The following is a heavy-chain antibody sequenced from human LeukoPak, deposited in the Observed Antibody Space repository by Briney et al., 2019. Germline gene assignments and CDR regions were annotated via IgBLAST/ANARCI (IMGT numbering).Heavy chain of an antibody. Sequence: ASVKVSCKASGYTFTSYDINWVRQATGQGLEWMGWMNPNSGNTGYAQKFQGRVTMTRDTSISTAYMELSRLRSDDTAVYYCARGKLLIPLTPVNDAFDIWGQGTMVTVSS. CDR1: GYTFTSYD. V-gene: IGHV1-8*01. CDR3: ARGKLLIPLTPVNDAFDI. CDR2: MNPNSGNT. J-gene: IGHJ3*02. D-gene: IGHD1-14*01.